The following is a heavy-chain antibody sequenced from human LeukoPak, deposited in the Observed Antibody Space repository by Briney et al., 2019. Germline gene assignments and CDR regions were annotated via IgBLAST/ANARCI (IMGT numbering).Heavy chain of an antibody. V-gene: IGHV3-21*01. CDR1: GFPFSRHS. J-gene: IGHJ4*02. D-gene: IGHD2-2*01. Sequence: PGGSLRLSCAASGFPFSRHSMNWVRQAPGKGLEWVSIISSTSDYIRYADSVKGRFTISRDNAKNSLYLQMNSLRAEDTAVYYCARQVEIVVVPAAHYYFDYWGQGTLVTVSS. CDR3: ARQVEIVVVPAAHYYFDY. CDR2: ISSTSDYI.